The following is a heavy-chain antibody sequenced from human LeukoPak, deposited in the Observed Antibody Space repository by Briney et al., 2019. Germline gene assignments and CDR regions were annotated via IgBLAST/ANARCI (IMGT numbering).Heavy chain of an antibody. CDR1: GGSISSYY. J-gene: IGHJ4*02. CDR3: ARVGYSSSGNYYNDRGAFDY. V-gene: IGHV4-59*01. D-gene: IGHD3-10*01. Sequence: SETLSLTCTVSGGSISSYYWSWIRQPPGRGLEWIGYIYYSGSTNYNPSLKSRVTISVDTSKNQFSLKLSSVTAADTAVYYCARVGYSSSGNYYNDRGAFDYWGQGTLVTVSS. CDR2: IYYSGST.